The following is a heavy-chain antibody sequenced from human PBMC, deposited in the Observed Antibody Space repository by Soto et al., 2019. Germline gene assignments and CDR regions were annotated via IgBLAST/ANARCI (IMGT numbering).Heavy chain of an antibody. Sequence: QVQLVESGGGVVQPGRSLRLSCAASGFTFSSYGMHWVRQAPGKGLEWVAVIWYDGSNKYYADSVKGRFTISRDNSNNMVYLQMNSLRAEDTAVYYCARDYDSSGYPRYYFDYWGQGTLVTVSS. J-gene: IGHJ4*02. V-gene: IGHV3-33*01. CDR3: ARDYDSSGYPRYYFDY. D-gene: IGHD3-22*01. CDR2: IWYDGSNK. CDR1: GFTFSSYG.